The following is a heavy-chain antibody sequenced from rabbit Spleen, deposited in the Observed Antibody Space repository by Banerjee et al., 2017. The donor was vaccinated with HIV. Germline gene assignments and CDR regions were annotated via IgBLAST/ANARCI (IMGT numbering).Heavy chain of an antibody. J-gene: IGHJ4*01. V-gene: IGHV1S40*01. D-gene: IGHD2-1*01. CDR1: GFSFSSSYY. Sequence: QSLEESGGDLVKPEGSLTLTCTASGFSFSSSYYMCWVRQAPGKGLECIACIYADRSGSTWYASWAKGRFTISRTSSTTVTLEMTSLTAADTATYFCARGSAAMTMVITGYYLNLWGPGTLAPS. CDR2: IYADRSGST. CDR3: ARGSAAMTMVITGYYLNL.